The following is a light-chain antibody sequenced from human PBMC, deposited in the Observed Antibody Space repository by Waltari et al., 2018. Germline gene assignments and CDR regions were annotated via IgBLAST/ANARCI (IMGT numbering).Light chain of an antibody. CDR3: QQYYGNPRT. CDR1: QSVLSRSNNKNY. CDR2: WAS. V-gene: IGKV4-1*01. J-gene: IGKJ2*01. Sequence: DIVMTQSPDSLAVSLGERATINCRSSQSVLSRSNNKNYLAWYQRKQGQPPKLLIYWASTRESGVPDRFSGSGSGTDFTLTISSLQAEDVAVYYCQQYYGNPRTFGQGTKLEIK.